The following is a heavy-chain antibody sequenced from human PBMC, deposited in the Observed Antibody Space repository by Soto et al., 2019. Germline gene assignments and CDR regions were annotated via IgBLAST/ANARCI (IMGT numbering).Heavy chain of an antibody. V-gene: IGHV3-23*01. Sequence: GGSLRLSCAASGFTFSSYAMSWVRQAPGKGLEWVSAISGSGGSTYYADSVKGRFTISRDNSKNTLYLQMNSLRAEDTAVYYCAKDIFEYSGYDCFDYWGQGTLVTVSS. CDR1: GFTFSSYA. CDR3: AKDIFEYSGYDCFDY. CDR2: ISGSGGST. D-gene: IGHD5-12*01. J-gene: IGHJ4*02.